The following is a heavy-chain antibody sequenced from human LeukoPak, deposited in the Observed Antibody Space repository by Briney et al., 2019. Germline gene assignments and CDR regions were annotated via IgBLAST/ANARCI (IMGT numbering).Heavy chain of an antibody. CDR3: AKIAAAGNAYYYGMDV. CDR2: ISWNSGSI. J-gene: IGHJ6*02. CDR1: GFTFDDYA. Sequence: GRSLRLSCAASGFTFDDYAMHWVRQAPGKGLEWVSGISWNSGSIGYADSVKGRFTISRDNAKNSLYLQMNSLRAEDTALYYCAKIAAAGNAYYYGMDVWGQGTTVTVSS. V-gene: IGHV3-9*01. D-gene: IGHD6-13*01.